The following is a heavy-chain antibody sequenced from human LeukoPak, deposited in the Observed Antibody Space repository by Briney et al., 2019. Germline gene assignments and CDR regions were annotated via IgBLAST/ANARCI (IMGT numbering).Heavy chain of an antibody. D-gene: IGHD3-10*01. CDR3: ALHRATYYYGSGSYFEPYYFDY. CDR1: GFTFSSYG. J-gene: IGHJ4*02. V-gene: IGHV3-30*03. Sequence: GRSLRLSCAASGFTFSSYGMHWVRQAPGKGLEWVAVISYDGSNKYYADSVKGRFTISRDNSKNTLYLQMNSLRAEDTAVYYCALHRATYYYGSGSYFEPYYFDYWGQGTLVTVSS. CDR2: ISYDGSNK.